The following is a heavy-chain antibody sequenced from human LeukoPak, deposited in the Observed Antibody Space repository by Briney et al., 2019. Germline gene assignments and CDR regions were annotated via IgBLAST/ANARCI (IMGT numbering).Heavy chain of an antibody. V-gene: IGHV4-39*07. CDR2: IYYSGST. CDR3: AGEYSSSWGDAFDI. Sequence: SETLSLTCTVSGGSISSSSYYWGWIRQPPGKGLEWIGSIYYSGSTYYNPSLKSRVTISVDTSKNQFSLKLSSVTAADTAVYYCAGEYSSSWGDAFDIWGQGTMVTVSS. D-gene: IGHD6-13*01. CDR1: GGSISSSSYY. J-gene: IGHJ3*02.